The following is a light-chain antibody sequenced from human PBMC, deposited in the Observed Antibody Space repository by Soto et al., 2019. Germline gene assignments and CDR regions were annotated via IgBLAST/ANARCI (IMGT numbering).Light chain of an antibody. Sequence: QSALTQPASVSGSPGQSITFSCTGTSSDIGAYNYVSWYQHHPGKAPKLLIYDVTDRPSGVSDRFSGSKSGTTASLTISGLQAEDDADYFCSSYTTINTVVVFGGGTKLTVL. V-gene: IGLV2-14*03. CDR3: SSYTTINTVVV. CDR2: DVT. J-gene: IGLJ3*02. CDR1: SSDIGAYNY.